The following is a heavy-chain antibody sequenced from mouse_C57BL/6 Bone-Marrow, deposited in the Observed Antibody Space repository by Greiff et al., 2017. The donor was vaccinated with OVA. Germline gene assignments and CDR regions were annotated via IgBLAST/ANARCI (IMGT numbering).Heavy chain of an antibody. CDR3: TAGNYWVAY. Sequence: VQLQQSGAELVRPGASVKLSCTASGFNIKDDYMHWVKQRPEQGLEWIGWIDPENGDTEYASKFQGKATITADTATNTAYLQRSSLTSEDTAVYYCTAGNYWVAYWGQGTLVTVSA. CDR1: GFNIKDDY. D-gene: IGHD2-1*01. CDR2: IDPENGDT. V-gene: IGHV14-4*01. J-gene: IGHJ3*01.